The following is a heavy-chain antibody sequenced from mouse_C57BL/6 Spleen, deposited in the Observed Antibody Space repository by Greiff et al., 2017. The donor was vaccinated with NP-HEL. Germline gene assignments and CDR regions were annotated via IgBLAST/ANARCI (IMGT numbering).Heavy chain of an antibody. CDR2: IHPNSGST. J-gene: IGHJ3*01. CDR3: AREGHDYLFAY. CDR1: GYTFTSYW. D-gene: IGHD2-4*01. V-gene: IGHV1-64*01. Sequence: VQLQQPGAELVKPGASVKLSCKASGYTFTSYWMHWVKQRPGQGLEWIGMIHPNSGSTNYNEKFKSKATLTVDKSSSTAYMQLSSLTSEDSAVYYCAREGHDYLFAYWGQGTLVTVSA.